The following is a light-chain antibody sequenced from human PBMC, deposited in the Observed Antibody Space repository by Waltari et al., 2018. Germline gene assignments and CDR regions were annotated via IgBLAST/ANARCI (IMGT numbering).Light chain of an antibody. CDR3: QKYGSLPAT. V-gene: IGKV3-20*01. Sequence: EIVLTQSPGTLSLSPGERATLSCRASQAVSRSLAWYQQKPGQAPRLLIDDTATRATGIPDRFSGSGSGTDFSLTISILEPEDFAVYYCQKYGSLPATFGQGTKVEIK. CDR2: DTA. CDR1: QAVSRS. J-gene: IGKJ1*01.